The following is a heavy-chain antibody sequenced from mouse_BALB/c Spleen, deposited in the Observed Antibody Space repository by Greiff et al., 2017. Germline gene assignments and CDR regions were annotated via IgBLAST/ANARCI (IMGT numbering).Heavy chain of an antibody. CDR1: GYTFTDYA. CDR3: SRGRPKNARRGAMDY. V-gene: IGHV1-67*01. D-gene: IGHD6-5*01. CDR2: ISTYSGNT. Sequence: VQLQQSGPELVKPGVSVKISCKGSGYTFTDYAMHWVKQSHAKRLEWIGLISTYSGNTNYNQKFKGKATVTVDKTSSTAYMELDSLTSEASAIYCYSRGRPKNARRGAMDYWGQGTSVTVSS. J-gene: IGHJ4*01.